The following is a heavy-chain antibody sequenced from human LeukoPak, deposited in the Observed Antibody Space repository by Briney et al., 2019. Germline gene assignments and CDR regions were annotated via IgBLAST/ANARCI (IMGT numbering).Heavy chain of an antibody. V-gene: IGHV3-23*01. Sequence: SGGSLRLSCAASGFTFSAHAMSWVRQAPGKGLEWVSSISGSGGSTYYADSVKGRFTISRDNSKNTLYLQMNSLRAEDTAVYYCAKERNSKGYFDYWGQGTLVTVSS. CDR3: AKERNSKGYFDY. CDR1: GFTFSAHA. D-gene: IGHD1-14*01. CDR2: ISGSGGST. J-gene: IGHJ4*02.